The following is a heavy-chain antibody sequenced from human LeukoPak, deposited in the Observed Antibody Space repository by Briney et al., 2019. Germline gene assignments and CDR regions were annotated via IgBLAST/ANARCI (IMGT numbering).Heavy chain of an antibody. J-gene: IGHJ6*04. CDR2: ISYDGGKK. V-gene: IGHV3-30*18. D-gene: IGHD3-10*02. CDR3: AELGITMIGGV. CDR1: GFPFRRYG. Sequence: GSLKLSCAASGFPFRRYGMHRVRPAPGKGPEWVAVISYDGGKKYYADAVKGRFTISRDNSRDTLFLQMNSLRAEDTAVYYCAELGITMIGGVWGKGTTVTISS.